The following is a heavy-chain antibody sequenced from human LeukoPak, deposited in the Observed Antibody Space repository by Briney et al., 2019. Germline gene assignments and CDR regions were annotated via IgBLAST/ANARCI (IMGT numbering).Heavy chain of an antibody. Sequence: SGGSLRLSCAASGFTFSSYGMHWVRQAPGKGLEWVAVISYDGSNKYYADSVKGRFTISRDNSKNTLYLQMNSLRAEDTAVYYCAKGPGYGGNSGSPGAYWGQGTLVTVSS. CDR2: ISYDGSNK. CDR3: AKGPGYGGNSGSPGAY. J-gene: IGHJ4*02. V-gene: IGHV3-30*18. CDR1: GFTFSSYG. D-gene: IGHD4-23*01.